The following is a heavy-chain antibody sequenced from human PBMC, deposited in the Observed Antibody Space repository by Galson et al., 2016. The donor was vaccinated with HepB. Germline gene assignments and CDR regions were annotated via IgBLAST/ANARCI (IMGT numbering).Heavy chain of an antibody. D-gene: IGHD5-12*01. CDR1: GFIVSDYH. CDR3: ARDSSSGYVIDAFDI. CDR2: ISSSSNTI. J-gene: IGHJ3*02. Sequence: SLRLSCAASGFIVSDYHINWIRQAPGKGLEWISYISSSSNTIHYADSVKGRFTVSRDYAKNSLYLQMNSLRAEDTAVYYCARDSSSGYVIDAFDIWGQGTMVTVSS. V-gene: IGHV3-11*04.